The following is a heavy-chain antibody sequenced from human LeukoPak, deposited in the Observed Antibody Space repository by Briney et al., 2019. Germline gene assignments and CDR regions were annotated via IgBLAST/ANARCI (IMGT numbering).Heavy chain of an antibody. CDR1: GYTFTTFE. Sequence: GASVKVSCKASGYTFTTFEISWVRQAPGQGLEWMRWVNPNSGDTGYAQQIQGRVNLTRNTAIATAYMELSSLKSEDTAVYYCARVDTGLTYWGQGTLIIVSP. J-gene: IGHJ4*02. CDR3: ARVDTGLTY. D-gene: IGHD2-8*02. V-gene: IGHV1-8*02. CDR2: VNPNSGDT.